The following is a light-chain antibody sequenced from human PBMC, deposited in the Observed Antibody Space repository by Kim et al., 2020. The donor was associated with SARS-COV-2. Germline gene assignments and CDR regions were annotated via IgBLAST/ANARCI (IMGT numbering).Light chain of an antibody. V-gene: IGLV4-69*01. CDR2: VNGDGSH. CDR1: IGHSSNA. CDR3: QTWVTGTRV. J-gene: IGLJ3*02. Sequence: QLVLTQSPSASASLGASVKLTCTLSIGHSSNAIAWHQQQPEKGPRFLMKVNGDGSHRKGDGIPDRFSGSSSGAERYLTISSLQFEDEADYYCQTWVTGTRVFGGGTKLTVL.